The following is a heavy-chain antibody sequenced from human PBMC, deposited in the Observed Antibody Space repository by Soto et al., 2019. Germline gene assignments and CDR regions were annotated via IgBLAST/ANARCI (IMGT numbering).Heavy chain of an antibody. V-gene: IGHV1-18*04. Sequence: ASVKVSCKASGYIFTVYSIHWLRQAPGQGLEWMGWISGHNGKTNYEQKFQGGVTMTTDTSTSTAYMELRGLRSDDTAVYYCARDAFRDIAVRRAFDYWGQGTLVTVSS. CDR1: GYIFTVYS. D-gene: IGHD6-6*01. CDR3: ARDAFRDIAVRRAFDY. CDR2: ISGHNGKT. J-gene: IGHJ4*02.